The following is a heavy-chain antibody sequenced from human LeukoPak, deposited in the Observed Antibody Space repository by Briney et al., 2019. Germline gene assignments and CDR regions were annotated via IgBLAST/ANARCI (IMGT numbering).Heavy chain of an antibody. Sequence: ASVKVSCKASGYTFTSYDINWVRQATGQGLEWMGWMIPNSGNTGYAQKFQGRVTMTRNTSISTAYMELSSLRSEDTAVYYCVGMYSSGWYGDAFDIWGQGTMVTVSS. V-gene: IGHV1-8*01. CDR1: GYTFTSYD. J-gene: IGHJ3*02. CDR2: MIPNSGNT. CDR3: VGMYSSGWYGDAFDI. D-gene: IGHD6-19*01.